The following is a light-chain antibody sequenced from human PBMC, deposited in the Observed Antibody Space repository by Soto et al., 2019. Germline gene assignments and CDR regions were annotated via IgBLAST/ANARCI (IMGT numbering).Light chain of an antibody. CDR1: QSISSW. CDR2: KAS. CDR3: QQYKSYPLT. V-gene: IGKV1-5*03. J-gene: IGKJ4*01. Sequence: DIQMTQSPSTLSASVGDRVTITCRASQSISSWLAWYQQKPGKAHNLLIYKASTLESGVQSRFSGSGSGTEFTLTISSVQPDDFATYYCQQYKSYPLTFGGGTKVDIK.